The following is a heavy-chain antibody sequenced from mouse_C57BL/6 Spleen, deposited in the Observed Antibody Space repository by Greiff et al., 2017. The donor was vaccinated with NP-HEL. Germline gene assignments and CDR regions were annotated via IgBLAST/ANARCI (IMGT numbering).Heavy chain of an antibody. CDR2: ISSGGSYT. V-gene: IGHV5-6*01. CDR3: ARWLPPMDY. Sequence: DVQLVESGGDLVKPGGSLKLSCAASGFTFSSYGMSWVRQTPDKRLEWVATISSGGSYTYYPDSVKGRFTISRDNAKNTLYQQMSSLKSEDTAMYYGARWLPPMDYWGQGTSVTVSS. CDR1: GFTFSSYG. D-gene: IGHD2-2*01. J-gene: IGHJ4*01.